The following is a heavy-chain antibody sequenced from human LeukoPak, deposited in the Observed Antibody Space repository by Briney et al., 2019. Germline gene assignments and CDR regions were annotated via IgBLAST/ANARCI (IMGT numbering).Heavy chain of an antibody. V-gene: IGHV3-53*01. CDR3: ARDIGPVGWFDP. Sequence: GGSLRVSWAASGFNVSDNYMSWVRQAPGEGLEWVSVIYSGGSTYYADSVKGRFTTSRDNSKNTLYLQMNSLRAEDTAVYYCARDIGPVGWFDPWGQGTLVTVSS. D-gene: IGHD1-26*01. CDR1: GFNVSDNY. CDR2: IYSGGST. J-gene: IGHJ5*02.